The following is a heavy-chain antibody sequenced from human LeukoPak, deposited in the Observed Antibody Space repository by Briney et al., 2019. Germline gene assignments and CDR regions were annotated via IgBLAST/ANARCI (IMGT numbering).Heavy chain of an antibody. CDR1: GYAFTSYG. Sequence: ASVKVSCKASGYAFTSYGISWVRQAPGQGLEWMGWISAHNGNTNYAQKLQGRVTMTTDTSTSTAYMELRSLRSDDTAVYYCARETPGLNDAFDIWGQGTMVTVSS. CDR2: ISAHNGNT. D-gene: IGHD2-15*01. CDR3: ARETPGLNDAFDI. J-gene: IGHJ3*02. V-gene: IGHV1-18*01.